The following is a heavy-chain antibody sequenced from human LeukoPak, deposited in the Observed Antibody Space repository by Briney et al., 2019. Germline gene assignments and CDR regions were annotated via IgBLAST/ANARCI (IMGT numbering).Heavy chain of an antibody. CDR1: GFTFSSYG. Sequence: GGSLRLSCAASGFTFSSYGMSWVRQAPGKGLEWVSAISGSGGSTYYADSVKGRFTISRDNSKNTLYLQMNSLRAEDTAVYYCAKEGQYYDILTGYYIRYYFDYWGQGTLVTVSS. J-gene: IGHJ4*02. CDR2: ISGSGGST. V-gene: IGHV3-23*01. CDR3: AKEGQYYDILTGYYIRYYFDY. D-gene: IGHD3-9*01.